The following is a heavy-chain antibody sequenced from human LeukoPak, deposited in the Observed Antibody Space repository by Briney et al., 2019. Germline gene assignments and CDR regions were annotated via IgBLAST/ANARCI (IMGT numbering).Heavy chain of an antibody. CDR3: ARDLARRYYYYYMDV. J-gene: IGHJ6*03. V-gene: IGHV1-2*06. D-gene: IGHD3-3*02. CDR1: GYTFTGYY. CDR2: INPNSGGT. Sequence: ASVKVSCKASGYTFTGYYMQWVRQAPGQGLEWMGRINPNSGGTNYAQKFQGRVTMTRDTSISTAYMELSRLRSDDTAVYYCARDLARRYYYYYMDVWGKGTTVTVSS.